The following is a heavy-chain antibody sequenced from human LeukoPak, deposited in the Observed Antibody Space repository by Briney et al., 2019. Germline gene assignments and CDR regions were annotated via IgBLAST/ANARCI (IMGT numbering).Heavy chain of an antibody. Sequence: SQTLSPTCTVSGGSISSSSYYWGWIRQPPGKGLEWIGSIYYSGSTYYNPSLKSRVTISVDTSKNQFSLKLSSVTAADTAVYYCARNLPFIVVVPAQTTDAFDIWGQGTMVTVSS. D-gene: IGHD2-2*01. CDR1: GGSISSSSYY. J-gene: IGHJ3*02. V-gene: IGHV4-39*07. CDR3: ARNLPFIVVVPAQTTDAFDI. CDR2: IYYSGST.